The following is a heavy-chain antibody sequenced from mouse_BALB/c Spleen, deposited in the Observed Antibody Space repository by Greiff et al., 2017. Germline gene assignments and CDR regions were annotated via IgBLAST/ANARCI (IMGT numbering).Heavy chain of an antibody. D-gene: IGHD1-1*01. J-gene: IGHJ2*01. Sequence: EVQLQQSGAELVKPGASVKLSCTASGFNIKDTYMHWVKQRPEQGLEWIGRIDPANGNTNYDPKFQGKATITADTSSNTAYLQLSSLTSEDTAVYYCARGSFTTVVAHIDYWGQGTTLTVSS. CDR3: ARGSFTTVVAHIDY. V-gene: IGHV14-3*02. CDR2: IDPANGNT. CDR1: GFNIKDTY.